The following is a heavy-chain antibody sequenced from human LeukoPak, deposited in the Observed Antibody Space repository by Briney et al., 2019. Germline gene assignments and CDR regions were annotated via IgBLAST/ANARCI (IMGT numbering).Heavy chain of an antibody. D-gene: IGHD6-13*01. CDR3: ARRAPGEDSSRYYYYYMDV. CDR2: ITSSGTYI. J-gene: IGHJ6*03. V-gene: IGHV3-21*01. Sequence: GGSLRLSCAASGFTFSNYNMNWVRQAPGKAMEWVSSITSSGTYIFYADSVKGRFTISRDNAKNSLYLQMDSLGPEDTAVYYCARRAPGEDSSRYYYYYMDVWGKGTTVTVSS. CDR1: GFTFSNYN.